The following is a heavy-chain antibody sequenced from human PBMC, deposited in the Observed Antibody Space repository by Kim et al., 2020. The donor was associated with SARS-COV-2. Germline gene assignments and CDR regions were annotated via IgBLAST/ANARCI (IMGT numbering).Heavy chain of an antibody. D-gene: IGHD6-13*01. Sequence: SVKVSCKASGYTFTNIKIHWVRQAPGQGLEWMGWIYAANGNTIYSEKFQDRITITTDTSASTAYLELGSLRSEDTAVYYCARDEADWGQGTLVTVSS. CDR2: IYAANGNT. CDR1: GYTFTNIK. CDR3: ARDEAD. V-gene: IGHV1-3*01. J-gene: IGHJ4*02.